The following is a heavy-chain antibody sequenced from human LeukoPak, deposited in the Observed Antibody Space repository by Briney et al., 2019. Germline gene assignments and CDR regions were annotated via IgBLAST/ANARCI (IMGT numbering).Heavy chain of an antibody. J-gene: IGHJ4*02. D-gene: IGHD3-10*01. CDR3: ARMFRITMGGYAGYYFDY. CDR1: GGSISSYY. Sequence: PSETLSLTCTVSGGSISSYYWSWIRQSAGKGLEWIGRIYTSGSTNYNPSLKSRVTMSVDTSKNQFSLKLSSVTAADTAVYYCARMFRITMGGYAGYYFDYWGQGTLVTVSS. V-gene: IGHV4-4*07. CDR2: IYTSGST.